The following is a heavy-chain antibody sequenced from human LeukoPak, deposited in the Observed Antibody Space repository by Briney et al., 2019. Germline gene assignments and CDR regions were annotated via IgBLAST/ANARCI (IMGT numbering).Heavy chain of an antibody. D-gene: IGHD3-9*01. V-gene: IGHV4-39*01. J-gene: IGHJ4*02. CDR3: AIPYDILTGYSWDY. CDR1: GGSISSSSYY. Sequence: SETLSLTCTVSGGSISSSSYYWGWIRQPPGKGLEWIGSIYYSGSTYYNPSLKSRATISVDTSKNQFSLKLSSVTAADTAVYYCAIPYDILTGYSWDYWGQGTLVTVSS. CDR2: IYYSGST.